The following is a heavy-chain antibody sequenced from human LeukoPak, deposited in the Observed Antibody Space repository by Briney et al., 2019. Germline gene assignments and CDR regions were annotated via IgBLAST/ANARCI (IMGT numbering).Heavy chain of an antibody. V-gene: IGHV4-38-2*02. CDR1: GYSISSGYY. J-gene: IGHJ6*03. Sequence: SETLSLTCTVSGYSISSGYYWGWIRQPPGKGLEWSGSFFHSGNTYYNPSLKSRVTISVDTSKNQFSLKLSSVTAADTAVYYCARTMDYYYYYYMDVWGKGTTVTVSS. D-gene: IGHD3-10*01. CDR2: FFHSGNT. CDR3: ARTMDYYYYYYMDV.